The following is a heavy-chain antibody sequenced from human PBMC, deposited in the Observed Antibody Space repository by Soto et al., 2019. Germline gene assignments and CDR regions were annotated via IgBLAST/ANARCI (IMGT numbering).Heavy chain of an antibody. D-gene: IGHD2-21*01. CDR3: AREAYCGGDCYSGDAFDI. CDR1: GGSISSYY. CDR2: IYYSGST. V-gene: IGHV4-59*01. Sequence: PSETLSLTCTVSGGSISSYYWSWIRQPPGKGLEWIGYIYYSGSTNYNPSLKSRVTISVDTSKNQFSLKLSSVTAADTAVYYCAREAYCGGDCYSGDAFDIWGQGTMVTVSS. J-gene: IGHJ3*02.